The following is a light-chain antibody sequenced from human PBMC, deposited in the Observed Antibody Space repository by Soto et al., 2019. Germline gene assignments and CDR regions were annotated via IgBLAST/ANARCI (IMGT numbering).Light chain of an antibody. CDR1: QTISSW. CDR2: KAS. CDR3: QHYNSYSEA. J-gene: IGKJ1*01. V-gene: IGKV1-5*03. Sequence: DIQMTQSPSTLSGSVGDRVTITCRASQTISSWLAWYQQKPGKAPKLLIDKASTLKSGVPSRFSRSGSGTEFALTISTLQPDDFPTYYCQHYNSYSEAFGQGAKVE.